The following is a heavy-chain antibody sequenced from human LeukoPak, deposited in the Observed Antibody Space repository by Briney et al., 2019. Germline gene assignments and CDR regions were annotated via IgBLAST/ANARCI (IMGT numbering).Heavy chain of an antibody. CDR2: ISGSGGST. Sequence: AGGSLRLSCAASGFTFSSYAMSWVRQAPGKGLEWVSAISGSGGSTYYADSVKGRFTISRDNSKNTLYLQMNSLRAEDTAVYYCAKAGYGSGSYLVNYFDYWGQGTLVTVSS. V-gene: IGHV3-23*01. CDR1: GFTFSSYA. J-gene: IGHJ4*02. CDR3: AKAGYGSGSYLVNYFDY. D-gene: IGHD3-10*01.